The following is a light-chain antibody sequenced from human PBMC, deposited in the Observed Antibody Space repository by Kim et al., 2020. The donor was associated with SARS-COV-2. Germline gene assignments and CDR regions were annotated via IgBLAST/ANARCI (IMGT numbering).Light chain of an antibody. CDR2: GKN. V-gene: IGLV3-19*01. Sequence: SSELTQDPAVSVALGQTVRITCQGDSLRSYYATWYQQKPGQAPVLVIYGKNNRPSGIPDRFSGSSSGNTASLTITGTQAGDEADYFCNSRDNNDNLVFG. CDR1: SLRSYY. CDR3: NSRDNNDNLV. J-gene: IGLJ1*01.